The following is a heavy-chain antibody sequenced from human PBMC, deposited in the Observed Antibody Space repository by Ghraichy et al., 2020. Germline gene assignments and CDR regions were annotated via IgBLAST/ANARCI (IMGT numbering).Heavy chain of an antibody. J-gene: IGHJ4*02. V-gene: IGHV1-69*04. CDR3: ARSFQQLGGNFDY. D-gene: IGHD6-13*01. CDR1: GGTFSSYA. CDR2: IIPILGIA. Sequence: SVKVSCKASGGTFSSYAISWVRQAPGQGLEWMGRIIPILGIANYAQKFQGRVTITADKSTSTAYMELSSLRSEDTAVYYCARSFQQLGGNFDYWGQGTLVTVSS.